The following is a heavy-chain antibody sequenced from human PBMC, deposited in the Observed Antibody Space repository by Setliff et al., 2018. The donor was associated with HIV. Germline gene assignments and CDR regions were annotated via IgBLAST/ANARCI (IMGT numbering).Heavy chain of an antibody. V-gene: IGHV4-34*01. J-gene: IGHJ1*01. CDR2: TSHSGDT. Sequence: PSETLSLTCAVYGGSFSAYYWTWIRQSPGKGLEWIGETSHSGDTTYNPSLKNRLIISVDNAKSSLYLQMSGLKIEDMAVYYCAKDGSGWSQHWGQGTRVTVSS. D-gene: IGHD6-19*01. CDR1: GGSFSAYY. CDR3: AKDGSGWSQH.